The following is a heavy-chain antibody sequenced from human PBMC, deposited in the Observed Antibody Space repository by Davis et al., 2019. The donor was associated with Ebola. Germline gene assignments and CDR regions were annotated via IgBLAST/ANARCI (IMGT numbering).Heavy chain of an antibody. J-gene: IGHJ5*02. CDR2: ISGYDGVT. CDR3: ARDGLVPDAIRGGFDP. D-gene: IGHD2-2*01. V-gene: IGHV1-18*01. Sequence: ASVKVSCKPSGYNFNRYGISWVRQVPGQGLEWMGWISGYDGVTKYSEKYEGRITLTTETSTSTAYMEVRSLTSDDTALYYCARDGLVPDAIRGGFDPWGQGMLVTVSS. CDR1: GYNFNRYG.